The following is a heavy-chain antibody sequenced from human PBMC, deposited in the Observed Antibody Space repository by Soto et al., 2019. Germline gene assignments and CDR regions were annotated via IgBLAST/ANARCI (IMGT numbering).Heavy chain of an antibody. J-gene: IGHJ5*02. CDR1: GYTLTELS. CDR3: ATLTAAAAGTPPRWFDP. D-gene: IGHD6-13*01. V-gene: IGHV1-24*01. Sequence: ASVKVSCKVSGYTLTELSMHWVRQAPGKGLEWMGGFDPEDGETVYAQKFQGRVTMTEDTSTDTAYMELSSLRSEDTAVYYCATLTAAAAGTPPRWFDPWGQGTLVTVSS. CDR2: FDPEDGET.